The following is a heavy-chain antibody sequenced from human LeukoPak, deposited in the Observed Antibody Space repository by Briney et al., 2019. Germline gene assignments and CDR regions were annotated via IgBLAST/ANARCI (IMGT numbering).Heavy chain of an antibody. J-gene: IGHJ3*02. Sequence: KDGESLKISCKGSGYSFTSYWIGWVRQMPGKGLEWMGIIYPGDSDTRYSPSFQGQVTISADKSISTAYLQWSSLKASDTAMYYCASAGSSSDYYYFSAFDIWGQGTMVTVSS. CDR2: IYPGDSDT. D-gene: IGHD3-22*01. CDR3: ASAGSSSDYYYFSAFDI. CDR1: GYSFTSYW. V-gene: IGHV5-51*01.